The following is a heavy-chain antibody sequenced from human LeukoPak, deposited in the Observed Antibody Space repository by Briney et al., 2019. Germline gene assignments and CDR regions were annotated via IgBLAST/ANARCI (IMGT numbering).Heavy chain of an antibody. Sequence: GGSLRLSCAASGFTFSSYAMSWVRQVPGKGLEWVAVIWYDGSNKYYADSVKGRFTISRDNSKNTLYLQMNSLRAEDTAVYYCARDRSGSYGMDVWGQGTTVTVSS. V-gene: IGHV3-33*08. J-gene: IGHJ6*02. CDR3: ARDRSGSYGMDV. CDR2: IWYDGSNK. D-gene: IGHD1-26*01. CDR1: GFTFSSYA.